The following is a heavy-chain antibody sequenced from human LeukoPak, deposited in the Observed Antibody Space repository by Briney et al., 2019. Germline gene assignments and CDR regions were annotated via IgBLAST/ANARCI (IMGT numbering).Heavy chain of an antibody. CDR1: GGSISSYY. CDR3: ARLGIAAALFDY. Sequence: SETLSLTCTVSGGSISSYYWSWIRQPAGKGLEWTGRIHTSGSTNYNPSLKSRVTMSVDTSKNQFSLKLSSVTAADTAVYYCARLGIAAALFDYWGQGTLVTVSS. D-gene: IGHD6-13*01. CDR2: IHTSGST. V-gene: IGHV4-4*07. J-gene: IGHJ4*02.